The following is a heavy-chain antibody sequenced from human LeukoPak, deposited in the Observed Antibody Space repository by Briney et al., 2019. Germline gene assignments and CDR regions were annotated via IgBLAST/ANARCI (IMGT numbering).Heavy chain of an antibody. CDR2: ISTSSDYI. Sequence: PGGSLRLSCAASGFTFSSYSINWVRQAPGKGLEWVSCISTSSDYIYYAASVKGRFTISRDNAKNSLYLQMNSLRVEDTAVYYCVRERFHGWGAPMFDHWGQGILVTVSS. J-gene: IGHJ4*02. D-gene: IGHD3-10*01. CDR3: VRERFHGWGAPMFDH. CDR1: GFTFSSYS. V-gene: IGHV3-21*01.